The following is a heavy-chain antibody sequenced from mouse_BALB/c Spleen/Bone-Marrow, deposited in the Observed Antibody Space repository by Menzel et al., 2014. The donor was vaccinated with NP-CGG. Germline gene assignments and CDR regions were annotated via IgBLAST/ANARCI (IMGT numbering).Heavy chain of an antibody. CDR2: IHPNSGNA. J-gene: IGHJ2*01. CDR3: ARHHRYAYYFDY. Sequence: QVHVKQSGSVLVRPGASVNLSCKASGYTFTNSWMHWAKQRPGQGLEWIGEIHPNSGNANYNEKFKGKATLPVDTSSSTAYVDLSSLTSEDSAVYYCARHHRYAYYFDYWGQGTPLTVSS. CDR1: GYTFTNSW. D-gene: IGHD2-14*01. V-gene: IGHV1S130*01.